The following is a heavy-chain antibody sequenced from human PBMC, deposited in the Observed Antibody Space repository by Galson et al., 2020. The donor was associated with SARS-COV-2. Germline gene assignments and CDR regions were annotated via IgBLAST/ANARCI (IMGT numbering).Heavy chain of an antibody. Sequence: SETLSLTCTVSGGSISSYYWSWIRQPPGKGLEWIGYIYYSGSTNYNPSLKSRVTISVDTSKNQFSLKLSSVTAADTAVYYCARAIGGYSYGTIYYYYYYMDVWGKGTTVTVSS. CDR3: ARAIGGYSYGTIYYYYYYMDV. D-gene: IGHD5-18*01. J-gene: IGHJ6*03. CDR1: GGSISSYY. CDR2: IYYSGST. V-gene: IGHV4-59*01.